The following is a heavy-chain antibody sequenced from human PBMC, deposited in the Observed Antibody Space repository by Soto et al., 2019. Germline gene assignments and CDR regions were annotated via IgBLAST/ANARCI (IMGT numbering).Heavy chain of an antibody. J-gene: IGHJ4*02. D-gene: IGHD3-10*01. CDR1: GYTFTSYG. CDR2: ISAYNGNT. Sequence: QVQLVQSGAEVKKPGASVKVSCKASGYTFTSYGISWVRQAPGQRLEWMGWISAYNGNTNYAQKLQGRVTMTTDTSTSTAYMELRSLRSDDTAVYYCARVPGYYYGSGSMWYFDYWGQGTLVTVSS. V-gene: IGHV1-18*04. CDR3: ARVPGYYYGSGSMWYFDY.